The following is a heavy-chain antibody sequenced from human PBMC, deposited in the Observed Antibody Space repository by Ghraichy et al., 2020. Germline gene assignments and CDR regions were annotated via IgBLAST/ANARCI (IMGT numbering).Heavy chain of an antibody. CDR1: GFTFDDYA. V-gene: IGHV3-9*01. D-gene: IGHD2-2*02. CDR2: ISWNSGSI. CDR3: AKDMSAAIGEGYYYGMDV. J-gene: IGHJ6*02. Sequence: GGSLRLSCAASGFTFDDYAMHWVRQAPGKGLEWVSGISWNSGSIGYADSVKGRFTISRDNAKNSLYLQMNSLRAEDTALYYCAKDMSAAIGEGYYYGMDVGGQATTVTVSS.